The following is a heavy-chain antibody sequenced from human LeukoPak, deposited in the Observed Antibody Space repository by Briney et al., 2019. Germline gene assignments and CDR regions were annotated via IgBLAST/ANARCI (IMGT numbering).Heavy chain of an antibody. V-gene: IGHV3-30*03. Sequence: GGSLRLSCAASGFTFSSYGMHWVRQAPGKGLEWVAVISYDGSNKYYADSVKGRFTISRDNSKNTLYLQMNSLRAEDTAVYYCARDVEEGDYYYYYGMDVWGQGTTVTVSS. J-gene: IGHJ6*02. CDR1: GFTFSSYG. D-gene: IGHD2-21*01. CDR2: ISYDGSNK. CDR3: ARDVEEGDYYYYYGMDV.